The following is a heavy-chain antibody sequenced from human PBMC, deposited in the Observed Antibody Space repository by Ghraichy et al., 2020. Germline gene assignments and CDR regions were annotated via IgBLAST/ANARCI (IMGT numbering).Heavy chain of an antibody. D-gene: IGHD1-26*01. Sequence: GGSLRLSCAASGFIFSSYSMNWVRQAPGEGLEWISYISGSSSTISYTDSVKGRFTISRDNAKNSLYLQMNNLRDEDTAVYFCARDLVGATVYYYGMDVWGQGTTVTVSS. V-gene: IGHV3-48*02. CDR3: ARDLVGATVYYYGMDV. CDR1: GFIFSSYS. CDR2: ISGSSSTI. J-gene: IGHJ6*02.